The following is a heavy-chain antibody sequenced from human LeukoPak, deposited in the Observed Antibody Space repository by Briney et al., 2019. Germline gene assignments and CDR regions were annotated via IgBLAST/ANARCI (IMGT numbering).Heavy chain of an antibody. CDR3: ARQGRYGSAFDY. CDR1: GYSISSGYY. D-gene: IGHD3-10*01. V-gene: IGHV4-38-2*01. CDR2: IYHSGST. J-gene: IGHJ4*02. Sequence: SETLSLTCAVSGYSISSGYYWGWIRQPPGKGLEWIGSIYHSGSTYYNPSLKSRVTISVDTSKNQFSLKLSSVTAADTAVYCCARQGRYGSAFDYWGQGTLVTVSS.